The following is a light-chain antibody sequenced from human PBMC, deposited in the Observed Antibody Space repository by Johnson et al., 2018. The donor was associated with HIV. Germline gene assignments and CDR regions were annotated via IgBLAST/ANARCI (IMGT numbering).Light chain of an antibody. V-gene: IGLV1-51*01. CDR2: DNN. CDR1: SSNVGSSF. CDR3: GTWDSSLTSYV. Sequence: QSILTQPPSVSAAPGQTVTISCSGSSSNVGSSFVSWYRQVPGTAPKLLIYDNNKRPSGTPGRFSGSKSGPSATLGITGLQTGDEADYYCGTWDSSLTSYVFGAGTKVTVL. J-gene: IGLJ1*01.